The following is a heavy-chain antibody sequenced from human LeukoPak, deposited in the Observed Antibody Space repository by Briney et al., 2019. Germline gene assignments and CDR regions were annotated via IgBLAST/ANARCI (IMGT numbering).Heavy chain of an antibody. V-gene: IGHV4-59*04. CDR1: GGSISDYY. Sequence: SETLSLTCTVSGGSISDYYWNWIRQPPGKGLEWIGYIYYSGTTYYNPSLKSRVTISVDTSKNQFSLKLSSVTAADTAVYYFAKGGATPPTCFDSWGQGTLVTVSS. D-gene: IGHD1-26*01. CDR2: IYYSGTT. J-gene: IGHJ4*02. CDR3: AKGGATPPTCFDS.